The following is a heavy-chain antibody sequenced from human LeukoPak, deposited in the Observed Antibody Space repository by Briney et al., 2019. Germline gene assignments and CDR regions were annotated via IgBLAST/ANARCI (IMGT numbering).Heavy chain of an antibody. J-gene: IGHJ4*02. V-gene: IGHV3-43*02. CDR1: GFTFDDYA. CDR2: IRGDGGST. Sequence: GGSLRLSCAASGFTFDDYAMHWVRQAPGKGLEWVSLIRGDGGSTYYADSVKGRYTISRDNSKNSLYLQMNSLRTEDTALYYCAKVQFGYEGRKRDFDYWGQGTLVTVSS. CDR3: AKVQFGYEGRKRDFDY. D-gene: IGHD2-2*01.